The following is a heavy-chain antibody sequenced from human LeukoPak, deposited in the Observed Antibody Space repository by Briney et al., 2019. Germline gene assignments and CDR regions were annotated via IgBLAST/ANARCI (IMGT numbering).Heavy chain of an antibody. Sequence: PSETLSLTCTVSGGSISSFYWSWIRQPPGKGLEWVSVIYSGGSTYYADSVKGRFTISRDNSKNTLYLQMNSLRAEDTAVYYCARVGYSGYEVGYSSSWDFDYWGQGTLVTVSS. CDR2: IYSGGST. CDR1: GGSISSFY. J-gene: IGHJ4*02. D-gene: IGHD6-13*01. CDR3: ARVGYSGYEVGYSSSWDFDY. V-gene: IGHV3-66*01.